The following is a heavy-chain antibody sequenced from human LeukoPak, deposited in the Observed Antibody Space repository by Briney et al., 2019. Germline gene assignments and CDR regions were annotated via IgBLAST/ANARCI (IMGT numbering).Heavy chain of an antibody. D-gene: IGHD3-3*01. CDR2: KKQDGSER. V-gene: IGHV3-7*01. Sequence: GGPLGFSCEASGLTFSSFWMSWVGQVPGRGWEWVANKKQDGSERYYVDSVKGRFTISRDNAKNSLYLQMNSLRAEDTAVYYCARVYNTFREWISAFDIWGQGTMVTVSS. CDR3: ARVYNTFREWISAFDI. CDR1: GLTFSSFW. J-gene: IGHJ3*02.